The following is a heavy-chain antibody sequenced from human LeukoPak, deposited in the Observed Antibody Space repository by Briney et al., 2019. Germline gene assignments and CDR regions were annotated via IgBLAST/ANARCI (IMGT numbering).Heavy chain of an antibody. CDR1: GFTFDDYA. J-gene: IGHJ3*02. CDR2: ISWNSGSI. Sequence: GRSLRLSCAASGFTFDDYAMHWVRQAPGKGLEWVSGISWNSGSIGYADSVKGRFTIPRDNAKNSLYLQMNSLRAEDMALYYCAKDMYSSGYDAFDIWGQGTTVTVSS. D-gene: IGHD6-19*01. V-gene: IGHV3-9*03. CDR3: AKDMYSSGYDAFDI.